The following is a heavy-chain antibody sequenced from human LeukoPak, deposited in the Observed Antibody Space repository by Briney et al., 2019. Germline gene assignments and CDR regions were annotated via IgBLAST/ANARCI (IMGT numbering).Heavy chain of an antibody. CDR1: GGSISRYY. J-gene: IGHJ5*02. V-gene: IGHV4-4*07. CDR3: ARVRYQGFDP. CDR2: IYTSGST. Sequence: SETLSLTCAVSGGSISRYYWSWIRQPAGRGLEWIGHIYTSGSTNYNPSLRSRVTMSIDMSENQFSLRLNSVTAADTAIYYCARVRYQGFDPWGQGTLVTVSS. D-gene: IGHD2-2*01.